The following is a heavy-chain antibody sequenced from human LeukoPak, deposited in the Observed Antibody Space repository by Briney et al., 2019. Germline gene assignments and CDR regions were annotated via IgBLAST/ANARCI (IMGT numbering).Heavy chain of an antibody. V-gene: IGHV4-34*01. CDR3: ARGIASRGDY. J-gene: IGHJ4*02. CDR1: GGSFSTYY. CDR2: INHSGST. D-gene: IGHD6-13*01. Sequence: SETLSLTCAVYGGSFSTYYWTWIRQPPGTGLEWIGEINHSGSTNYNLSLKSRVTISLDTSKNQFSLKLSSVTAADTAVYYCARGIASRGDYWGQGTLVTVSS.